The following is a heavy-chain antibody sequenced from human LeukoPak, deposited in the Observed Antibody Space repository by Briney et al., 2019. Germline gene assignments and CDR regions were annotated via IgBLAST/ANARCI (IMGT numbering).Heavy chain of an antibody. CDR2: IYPGDSDT. V-gene: IGHV5-51*01. J-gene: IGHJ4*01. CDR1: GYTFTNYW. CDR3: ARHDREYCSNDNCPPGADY. Sequence: GESLKISCKGSGYTFTNYWIGWVRQMPGKGLEWMGIIYPGDSDTRYSPSFQGQVTISADKSITTAYLQWSSLKASGTAMYYCARHDREYCSNDNCPPGADYWGHGTLVTVSS. D-gene: IGHD2-8*01.